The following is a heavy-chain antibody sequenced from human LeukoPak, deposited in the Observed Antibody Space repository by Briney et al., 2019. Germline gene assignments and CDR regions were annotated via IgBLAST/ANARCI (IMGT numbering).Heavy chain of an antibody. Sequence: SETLSLTCTVSGGSISSYYWSWIRQPPGKGLEWIGYIYYSGSTNYKPSLKSRVTISVETSKNQFSLKLRSVTAADTAVYYCARDQAYFDYWGQGTLVTVSS. CDR3: ARDQAYFDY. J-gene: IGHJ4*02. CDR1: GGSISSYY. CDR2: IYYSGST. V-gene: IGHV4-59*12.